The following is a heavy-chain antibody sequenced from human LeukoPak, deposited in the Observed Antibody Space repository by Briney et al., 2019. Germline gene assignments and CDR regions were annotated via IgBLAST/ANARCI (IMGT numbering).Heavy chain of an antibody. J-gene: IGHJ4*02. CDR3: ASPYYYDSSGYYYFDY. CDR2: IIPILGIA. CDR1: GGTFSSYA. D-gene: IGHD3-22*01. Sequence: ASVKVSCKASGGTFSSYAISWVRQAPGQGLEWMGRIIPILGIANYAQKFQGRVTITADKSTSTAYMELSSLRSEDTAVYYCASPYYYDSSGYYYFDYWGQGTLVTVSS. V-gene: IGHV1-69*04.